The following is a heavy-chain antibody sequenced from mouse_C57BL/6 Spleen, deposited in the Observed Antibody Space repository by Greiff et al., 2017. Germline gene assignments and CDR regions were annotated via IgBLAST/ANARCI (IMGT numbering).Heavy chain of an antibody. CDR2: ISSGGSYT. D-gene: IGHD1-1*01. J-gene: IGHJ2*01. V-gene: IGHV5-6*01. CDR1: GFTFSTYG. CDR3: ARPLRYYFDY. Sequence: EVKVVESGGDLVKPGGSLKLSCAASGFTFSTYGMSWVRQTPDKRLEWVATISSGGSYTYYPDSVKGRFTISRDNAKNTLYLQLSSLKSEDTAMYYCARPLRYYFDYWGQGTTLTVSS.